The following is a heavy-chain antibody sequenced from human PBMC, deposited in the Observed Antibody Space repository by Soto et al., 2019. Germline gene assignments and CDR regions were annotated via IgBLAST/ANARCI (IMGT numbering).Heavy chain of an antibody. D-gene: IGHD3-10*01. V-gene: IGHV4-34*01. CDR3: TRADRFLMSWFDD. CDR2: VNHSGEA. Sequence: PSETLSLTCGVYGGSFRNYYWIWVRQPPGKGLEWIGEVNHSGEATYNPSLQSRITISLDTSNNQFSLKMTSVTAADTAMYFCTRADRFLMSWFDDWRQGTQVTVSS. CDR1: GGSFRNYY. J-gene: IGHJ5*02.